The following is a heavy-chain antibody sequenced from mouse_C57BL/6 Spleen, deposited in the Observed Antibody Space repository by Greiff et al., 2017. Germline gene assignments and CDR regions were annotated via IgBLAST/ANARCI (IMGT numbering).Heavy chain of an antibody. CDR1: GYSFSSYG. D-gene: IGHD2-4*01. CDR2: ISSGGSYT. CDR3: ASDYASFDY. Sequence: EVQGVESGGDLVKPGGSLKLSCAASGYSFSSYGMSWVSQTPDKRLEWVATISSGGSYTYYTDSVKGRLTISRNNAKNTLYLQMSSLKSEDTAMYYCASDYASFDYWGQGTTLTVSS. J-gene: IGHJ2*01. V-gene: IGHV5-6*01.